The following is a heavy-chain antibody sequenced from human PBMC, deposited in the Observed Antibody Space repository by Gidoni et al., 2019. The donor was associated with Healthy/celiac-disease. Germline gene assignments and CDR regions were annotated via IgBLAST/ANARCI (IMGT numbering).Heavy chain of an antibody. CDR2: IRSKAYGGTT. V-gene: IGHV3-49*04. CDR3: TRSNTGYCSGGSCYFIDP. Sequence: EVQLVESGGGLVQPGRSLRLSCTASGFTFGDYAMSWVRQAPGKGLEWVCFIRSKAYGGTTEYAASVKGRFTISRDDSKSIAYLQMNSLKTEDTAVYYCTRSNTGYCSGGSCYFIDPWGQGTLVTVSS. CDR1: GFTFGDYA. D-gene: IGHD2-15*01. J-gene: IGHJ5*02.